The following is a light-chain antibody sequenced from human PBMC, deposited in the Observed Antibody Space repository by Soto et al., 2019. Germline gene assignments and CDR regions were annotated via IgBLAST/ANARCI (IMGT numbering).Light chain of an antibody. V-gene: IGKV3-20*01. J-gene: IGKJ2*01. CDR2: DAS. CDR1: QSLSKSH. Sequence: EIVLTQSPGTLSLSPGERATLSCRASQSLSKSHLAWYQQKPGQSPRLLIYDASSRATGIADRFSGSGSGTDFTLTISRLEPEEFAVYFCQHYDNSPPFTFGQGTKVDIK. CDR3: QHYDNSPPFT.